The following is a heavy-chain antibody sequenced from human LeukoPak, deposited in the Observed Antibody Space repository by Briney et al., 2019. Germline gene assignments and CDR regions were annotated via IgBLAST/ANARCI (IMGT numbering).Heavy chain of an antibody. J-gene: IGHJ4*02. CDR2: ISYDGSNK. CDR3: ARAGRLQYGDYVAFDY. D-gene: IGHD4-17*01. V-gene: IGHV3-30*03. CDR1: GFTFSSYG. Sequence: GGSLRLSCAASGFTFSSYGMHWVRQAPGEGLEWVAVISYDGSNKYYADSVKGRFTISRDNSKNTLYLQMNSLRAEDTAVYYCARAGRLQYGDYVAFDYWGQGTLVTVSS.